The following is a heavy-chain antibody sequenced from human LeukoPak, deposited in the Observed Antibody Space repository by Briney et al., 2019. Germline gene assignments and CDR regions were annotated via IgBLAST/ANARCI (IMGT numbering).Heavy chain of an antibody. CDR1: GFTVSSNY. CDR3: ARVRGVMRYYFDY. J-gene: IGHJ4*02. V-gene: IGHV3-53*01. D-gene: IGHD3-10*01. Sequence: GGSLRLSCAASGFTVSSNYMSWVRQAPGKGLEWVSVIYSGGSTYYADSVKGRFTISRDNSKNTPYLQMNSLRAEDTAVYYCARVRGVMRYYFDYWGQGTLVTVSS. CDR2: IYSGGST.